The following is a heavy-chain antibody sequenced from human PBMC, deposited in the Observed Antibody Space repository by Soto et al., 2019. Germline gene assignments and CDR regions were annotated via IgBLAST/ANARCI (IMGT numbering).Heavy chain of an antibody. Sequence: GGSLRLSCAASGFTFNTYWMTWVRQAPGKGLEWVANIKQDGSETYYVDSVKGRFTISRDNAKNSLYLQMNSLRAEDTAVYYCARDPPYGSGTPQNYGMDVWGQGTTVTVSS. V-gene: IGHV3-7*04. CDR2: IKQDGSET. CDR3: ARDPPYGSGTPQNYGMDV. J-gene: IGHJ6*02. D-gene: IGHD3-10*01. CDR1: GFTFNTYW.